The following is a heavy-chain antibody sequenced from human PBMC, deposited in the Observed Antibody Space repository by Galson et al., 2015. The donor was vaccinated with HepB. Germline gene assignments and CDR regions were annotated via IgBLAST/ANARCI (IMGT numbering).Heavy chain of an antibody. D-gene: IGHD2-2*02. CDR1: GYSFTSYW. V-gene: IGHV5-51*01. Sequence: QSGAEVKKPGESLKISCKGSGYSFTSYWIGWVRQMPGKGLEWMGIIYPGDSDTRYSPSFQGQVTISADKSISTAYLQWSSLKASDTAMYYCARVLYSFPYYYGMDVWGQGTTVTVSS. J-gene: IGHJ6*02. CDR2: IYPGDSDT. CDR3: ARVLYSFPYYYGMDV.